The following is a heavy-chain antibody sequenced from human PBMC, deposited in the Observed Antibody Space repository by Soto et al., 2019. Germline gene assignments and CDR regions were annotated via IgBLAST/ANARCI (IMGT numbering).Heavy chain of an antibody. CDR3: ARELVDTATVRAYYFDY. D-gene: IGHD5-18*01. Sequence: SVKVSCKASGGTFSSYAISWVRQAPGQGLEWMGGIIPIFGTANYSQKFQGRVTITADESTSTAYMELSSLRSEDTAVYYCARELVDTATVRAYYFDYWGQGTLVTVSS. J-gene: IGHJ4*02. CDR1: GGTFSSYA. V-gene: IGHV1-69*13. CDR2: IIPIFGTA.